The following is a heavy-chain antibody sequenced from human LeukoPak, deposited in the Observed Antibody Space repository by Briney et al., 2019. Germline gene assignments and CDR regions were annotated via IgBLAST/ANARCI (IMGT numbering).Heavy chain of an antibody. D-gene: IGHD2-21*01. V-gene: IGHV4-39*01. Sequence: SETLSLTCTVSGASINNFNYYWGWVRQPPGKGLEGIGSINYSGATYYNASLKSRVTISVDTAENPLSLQVNSVTAADTAAYYCARHKGTEVAIPPLLDHWGQGTLVTVSS. CDR3: ARHKGTEVAIPPLLDH. CDR2: INYSGAT. J-gene: IGHJ4*02. CDR1: GASINNFNYY.